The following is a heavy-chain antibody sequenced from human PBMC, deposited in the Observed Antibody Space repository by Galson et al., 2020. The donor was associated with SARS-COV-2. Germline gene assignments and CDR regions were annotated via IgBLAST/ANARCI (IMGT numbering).Heavy chain of an antibody. CDR1: GGSISSSRYY. CDR3: ARQTYYYDSSGYQRVDWFDP. Sequence: SETLSLTCTVSGGSISSSRYYWGWIRQPPGKGLEWIGSIYYSGSTYYNPSLTSRVTLSVDTSKNQFSMKLSSVTAADTAVYYCARQTYYYDSSGYQRVDWFDPWGQGTLVTVSS. D-gene: IGHD3-22*01. J-gene: IGHJ5*02. V-gene: IGHV4-39*01. CDR2: IYYSGST.